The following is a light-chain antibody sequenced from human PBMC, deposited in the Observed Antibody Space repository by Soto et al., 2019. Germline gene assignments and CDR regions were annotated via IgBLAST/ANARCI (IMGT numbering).Light chain of an antibody. CDR2: GAS. J-gene: IGKJ1*01. CDR3: QQRDIWPWT. V-gene: IGKV3-11*01. Sequence: EIVLTQSPGTLSLSPGERATLSCRASQSVSSRLAWYQQRPGQAPRLLISGASSRATGIPDRFSGSGSGTDFTLTISSLEPEDFAVYYCQQRDIWPWTFGQGTKVDIK. CDR1: QSVSSR.